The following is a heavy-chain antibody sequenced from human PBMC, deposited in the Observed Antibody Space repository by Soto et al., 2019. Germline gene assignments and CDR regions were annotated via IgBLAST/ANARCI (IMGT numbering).Heavy chain of an antibody. CDR3: GREGGETWDYEAS. V-gene: IGHV4-61*08. J-gene: IGHJ5*02. D-gene: IGHD1-7*01. Sequence: PSETLSLTCTVSGGSVGSGDYYWSWIRQPPGKGLEWIGYINNSGNTNYNPSLKSRVTVSVDTSRNQFFLTLRSVSAADSAVYHCGREGGETWDYEASWGQGTPVTVSS. CDR1: GGSVGSGDYY. CDR2: INNSGNT.